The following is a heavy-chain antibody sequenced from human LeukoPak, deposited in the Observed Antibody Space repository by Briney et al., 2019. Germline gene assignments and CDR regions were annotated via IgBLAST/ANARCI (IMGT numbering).Heavy chain of an antibody. Sequence: PGGSLRLSCAGSGFPFSGYSMNWVRQTPGKGLEWVSSMSILSGITYYAESVKGRFTVSRDNAKNLLHLQMNSLRVEDTAIYYCAREFEYSTSGAGYWGQGTLVTVS. CDR1: GFPFSGYS. D-gene: IGHD6-6*01. J-gene: IGHJ4*02. CDR2: MSILSGIT. CDR3: AREFEYSTSGAGY. V-gene: IGHV3-21*01.